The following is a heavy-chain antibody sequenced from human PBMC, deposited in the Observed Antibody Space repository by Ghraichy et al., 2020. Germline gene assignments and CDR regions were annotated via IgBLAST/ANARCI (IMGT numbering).Heavy chain of an antibody. J-gene: IGHJ6*03. Sequence: ASVKVSCKASGYTFTSYDINWVRQATGQGLEWMGWMNPNSGNTGYAQKFQGRVTMTRNTSISTAYMELSSLRSEDTAVYYCARGGLRGPRERSRQNYYYYYMDVWGKGTTVTVSS. CDR3: ARGGLRGPRERSRQNYYYYYMDV. D-gene: IGHD5-12*01. CDR2: MNPNSGNT. V-gene: IGHV1-8*01. CDR1: GYTFTSYD.